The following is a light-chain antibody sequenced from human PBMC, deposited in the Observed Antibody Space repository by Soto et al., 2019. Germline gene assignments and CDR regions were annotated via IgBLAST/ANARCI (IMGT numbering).Light chain of an antibody. Sequence: EIVLTQSPGTLSLSPGERATLSCRVSQSVSSSYLAWYQQKPGQAPRLLIFGASNRANGIPDRFSGSGSGTDFTLTISRLEPEDFAVFYCQQYGSSPLTFGGGTKVDNK. CDR1: QSVSSSY. V-gene: IGKV3-20*01. CDR2: GAS. CDR3: QQYGSSPLT. J-gene: IGKJ4*01.